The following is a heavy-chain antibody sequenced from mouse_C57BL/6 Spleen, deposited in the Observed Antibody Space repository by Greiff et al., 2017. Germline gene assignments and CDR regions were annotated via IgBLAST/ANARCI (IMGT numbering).Heavy chain of an antibody. V-gene: IGHV5-16*01. J-gene: IGHJ4*01. CDR1: GFTFSDYY. CDR3: ARDHYGGAMDY. Sequence: DVKLVESEGGLVQPGSSMKLSCTASGFTFSDYYMAWVRQVPEKGLEWVANINYDGSSTYYLDSLKSRFIISSDNAKNILYLQMSSLKSEDTATYYCARDHYGGAMDYWGQGTSVTVSS. D-gene: IGHD1-2*01. CDR2: INYDGSST.